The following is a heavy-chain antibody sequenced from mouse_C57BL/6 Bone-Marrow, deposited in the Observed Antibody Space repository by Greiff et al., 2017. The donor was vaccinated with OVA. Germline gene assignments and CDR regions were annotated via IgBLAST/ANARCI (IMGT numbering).Heavy chain of an antibody. Sequence: QVQLQQSGAELARPGASVKLSCKASGYTFTSYGISWVKQRTGQGLEWIGEIYPRSGNTYYNEKFKGKATLTADKSSSTAYMELRSLTSEDSAVYFCARAWDITTVVAVDYWGQGTTLTVSS. J-gene: IGHJ2*01. V-gene: IGHV1-81*01. CDR1: GYTFTSYG. CDR3: ARAWDITTVVAVDY. D-gene: IGHD1-1*01. CDR2: IYPRSGNT.